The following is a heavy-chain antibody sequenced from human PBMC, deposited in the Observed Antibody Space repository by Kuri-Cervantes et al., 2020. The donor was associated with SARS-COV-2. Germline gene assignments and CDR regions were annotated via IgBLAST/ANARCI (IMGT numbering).Heavy chain of an antibody. V-gene: IGHV3-49*04. J-gene: IGHJ4*02. Sequence: GGSLRLSCTASGFTFGDYGMSWVRQAPGKGLEWVGFIRSKACGGTTEYAASVKGRFTISRDDSNSIAYLQMNSLETEDTAVYYCTRGDFWSGYYVDYWGQGTLVTVSS. CDR2: IRSKACGGTT. CDR3: TRGDFWSGYYVDY. CDR1: GFTFGDYG. D-gene: IGHD3-3*01.